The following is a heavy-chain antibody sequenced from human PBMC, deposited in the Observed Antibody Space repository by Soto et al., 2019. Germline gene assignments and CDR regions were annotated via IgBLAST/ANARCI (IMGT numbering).Heavy chain of an antibody. J-gene: IGHJ4*02. D-gene: IGHD5-12*01. CDR2: IIPIFGTA. Sequence: QVQLVQSGAEVKKPGSSVKVSCKASGGTFSSYAISWVRQAPGQGLEWMGGIIPIFGTANYAQKFQGRVTISVDESTSTAYMEVSSLRSEDTAVYYCARAGGDGYNLVYFDYWGQGTLLTVSS. CDR3: ARAGGDGYNLVYFDY. V-gene: IGHV1-69*01. CDR1: GGTFSSYA.